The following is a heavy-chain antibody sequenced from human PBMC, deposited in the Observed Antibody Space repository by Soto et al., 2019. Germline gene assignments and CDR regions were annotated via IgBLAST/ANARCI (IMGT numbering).Heavy chain of an antibody. CDR3: ASDPRGVNWFDP. J-gene: IGHJ5*02. CDR1: GFTFSSYW. Sequence: EVQLVESGGGLVQPGGSLRLSCAASGFTFSSYWMHWVRQAPGKGLVWVSRINSDGSSTNYADSVKGRFTISRDNAKNTLYLQMNSLRAEDTAVYYCASDPRGVNWFDPWGQGTLVTVSS. V-gene: IGHV3-74*01. D-gene: IGHD2-8*01. CDR2: INSDGSST.